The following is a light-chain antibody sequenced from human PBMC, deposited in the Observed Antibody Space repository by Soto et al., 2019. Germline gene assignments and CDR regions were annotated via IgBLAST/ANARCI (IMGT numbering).Light chain of an antibody. CDR3: CSYAHTSRV. CDR2: DVN. CDR1: SGDIGAYNY. J-gene: IGLJ3*02. V-gene: IGLV2-11*01. Sequence: QSVMTQPRSVSGSPGQSVTFSCTGTSGDIGAYNYVSWYQFHPGKAPKMIIYDVNKRPSGVPARFSGSKSGNTASLTIAWLQAEDDADYYCCSYAHTSRVFGGGTKLTVL.